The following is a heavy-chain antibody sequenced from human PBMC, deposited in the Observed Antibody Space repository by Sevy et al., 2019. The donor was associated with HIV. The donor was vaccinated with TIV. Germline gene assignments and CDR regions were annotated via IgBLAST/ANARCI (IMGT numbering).Heavy chain of an antibody. CDR2: IKQDGSEK. V-gene: IGHV3-7*03. J-gene: IGHJ6*02. D-gene: IGHD3-9*01. CDR3: ARGYDILTGQYGMDV. CDR1: GFTFSSYW. Sequence: GGSLRLSCAASGFTFSSYWMSWVRQAPGKGLEWVANIKQDGSEKYYVDSVKGRFTISRDNAKNSLYLQMNSLRAEDTAVYYCARGYDILTGQYGMDVWGQGTTVTVSS.